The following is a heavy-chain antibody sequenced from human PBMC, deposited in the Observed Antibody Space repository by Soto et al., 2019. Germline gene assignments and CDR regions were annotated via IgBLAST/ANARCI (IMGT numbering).Heavy chain of an antibody. CDR2: INHSGST. CDR1: GGSFSGYY. Sequence: SETLSLTCAVYGGSFSGYYWSWIRQPPGKGLEWIGEINHSGSTNYNPSLKSRVTISVDTSKNQFSLKLSSVTAADTAVYYCARENSSGWYLDYWGQGTLVTVS. D-gene: IGHD6-19*01. J-gene: IGHJ4*02. CDR3: ARENSSGWYLDY. V-gene: IGHV4-34*01.